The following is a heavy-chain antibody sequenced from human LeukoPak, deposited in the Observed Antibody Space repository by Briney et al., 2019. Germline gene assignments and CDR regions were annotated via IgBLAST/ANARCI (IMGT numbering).Heavy chain of an antibody. CDR2: ISGSRSDI. J-gene: IGHJ1*01. V-gene: IGHV3-21*01. CDR3: ARGPGIAVAPLQH. D-gene: IGHD6-19*01. CDR1: GFTLSTYS. Sequence: GGSLRLSCAVSGFTLSTYSMSWVRQAPGKGLEWVSSISGSRSDIYYADSVKGRFTISSDTAKNSLYLQMNSLRAEDTAVYYCARGPGIAVAPLQHWGQGTLVTVSS.